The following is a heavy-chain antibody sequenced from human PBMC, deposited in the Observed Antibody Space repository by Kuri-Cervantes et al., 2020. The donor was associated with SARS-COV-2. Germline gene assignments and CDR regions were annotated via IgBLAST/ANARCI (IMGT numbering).Heavy chain of an antibody. Sequence: SAVTVSCQASGGTFSSYAISWVRQAPGQGLEWMGGIIPIFGTANYAQKFQGRVTITADESTSTAYMELSSLRSEDTAVYYCARDRGELLWFGELLRNYYYYYYMDVWGKGTTVTVSS. D-gene: IGHD3-10*01. J-gene: IGHJ6*03. V-gene: IGHV1-69*13. CDR3: ARDRGELLWFGELLRNYYYYYYMDV. CDR2: IIPIFGTA. CDR1: GGTFSSYA.